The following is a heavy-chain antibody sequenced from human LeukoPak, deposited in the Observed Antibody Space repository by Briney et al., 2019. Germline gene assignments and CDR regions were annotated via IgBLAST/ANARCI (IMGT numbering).Heavy chain of an antibody. D-gene: IGHD2-15*01. CDR3: AKASVVVAAVTGDFDY. J-gene: IGHJ4*02. V-gene: IGHV3-23*01. CDR2: ISGSGGST. Sequence: PGGSLRLSCAASGFTFSSYAMSWVRQAPGKGLEWVSAISGSGGSTYYADSVKGRFTISRDNSKSTLYLQMNSLRAEDTAVYYCAKASVVVAAVTGDFDYWGQGTLVTVSS. CDR1: GFTFSSYA.